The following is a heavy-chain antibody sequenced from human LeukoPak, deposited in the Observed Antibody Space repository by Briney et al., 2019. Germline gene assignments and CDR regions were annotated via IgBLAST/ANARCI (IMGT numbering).Heavy chain of an antibody. CDR2: INSDGSGT. CDR3: ASGDYYYGMDV. CDR1: GFTFSSYW. V-gene: IGHV3-74*01. Sequence: PGGSLRLSCAASGFTFSSYWMHWVRQPPGKGLVWVSRINSDGSGTSYADSVKGRFTISRDNAKNTLYLQMNSLRAEDTAVYYCASGDYYYGMDVWGKGTTVTVSS. D-gene: IGHD3-16*01. J-gene: IGHJ6*04.